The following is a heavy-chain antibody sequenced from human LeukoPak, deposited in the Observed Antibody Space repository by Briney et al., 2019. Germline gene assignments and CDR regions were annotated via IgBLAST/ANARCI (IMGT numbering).Heavy chain of an antibody. Sequence: GGSLRLSCAASGFTFRSYWMSWVRQAPGKGLGCVANIKQDGSEKYYVDSVKGRFTISRDNAKNSLYLQMNSLRAEDTAVYYCARGFLFSDYWGQGTLVTVSS. J-gene: IGHJ4*02. V-gene: IGHV3-7*01. CDR2: IKQDGSEK. D-gene: IGHD3-9*01. CDR3: ARGFLFSDY. CDR1: GFTFRSYW.